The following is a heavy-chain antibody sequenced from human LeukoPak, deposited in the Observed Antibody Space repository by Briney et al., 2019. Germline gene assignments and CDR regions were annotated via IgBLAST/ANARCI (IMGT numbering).Heavy chain of an antibody. CDR1: GFTFSSYW. Sequence: PGGSLRLSCAASGFTFSSYWMSWVRQAPGKGLEWVANIKQDGTEKYYVDSVKGRFSISRDNAKKSLFLEMNSLRAEDTAAYYCARDEEITLGTDYWGQGTLVTVSS. J-gene: IGHJ4*02. V-gene: IGHV3-7*01. D-gene: IGHD3-16*01. CDR2: IKQDGTEK. CDR3: ARDEEITLGTDY.